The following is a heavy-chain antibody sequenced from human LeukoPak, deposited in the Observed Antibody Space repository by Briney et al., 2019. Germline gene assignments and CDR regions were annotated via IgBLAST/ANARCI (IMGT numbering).Heavy chain of an antibody. D-gene: IGHD6-19*01. CDR2: IYYSGST. CDR3: ARDGGPVAGTTRWNYYYGMDV. CDR1: GGSISSSSYY. J-gene: IGHJ6*04. V-gene: IGHV4-61*01. Sequence: SETLSLTCTVSGGSISSSSYYWGWIRQPPGKGLEWIGYIYYSGSTNYNPSLKSRVTISVDTSKNQFSLKLSSVTAADTAVYYCARDGGPVAGTTRWNYYYGMDVWGKGTTVTVSS.